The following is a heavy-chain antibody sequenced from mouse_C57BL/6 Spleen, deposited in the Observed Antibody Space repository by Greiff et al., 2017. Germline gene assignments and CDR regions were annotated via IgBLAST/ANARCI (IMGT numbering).Heavy chain of an antibody. V-gene: IGHV1-80*01. CDR3: ARFVTTVVDWYFDV. CDR2: IYPGDGDT. CDR1: GYAFRSYW. J-gene: IGHJ1*03. D-gene: IGHD1-1*01. Sequence: QVQLQQSGAELVKPGASVKISCKASGYAFRSYWMNWVKQRPGKGLEWIGQIYPGDGDTNYNGKFKGKATLTADKSSSTAYMQLSSLTSEDSAVYFCARFVTTVVDWYFDVWGTGTTVTVSS.